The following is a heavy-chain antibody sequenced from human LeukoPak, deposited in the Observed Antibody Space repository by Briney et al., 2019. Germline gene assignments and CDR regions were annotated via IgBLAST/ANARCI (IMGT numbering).Heavy chain of an antibody. J-gene: IGHJ4*02. CDR1: GGTFSSYA. CDR3: ARGSGFSSSLGGRVY. Sequence: SVKVSCKASGGTFSSYAISWVRQAPGQGLEWMGRIIPILGIANYAQKFQGRVTITADKSTSTAYMELSSLRSDDTAVYYCARGSGFSSSLGGRVYWGQGTLVTVSS. V-gene: IGHV1-69*04. D-gene: IGHD6-13*01. CDR2: IIPILGIA.